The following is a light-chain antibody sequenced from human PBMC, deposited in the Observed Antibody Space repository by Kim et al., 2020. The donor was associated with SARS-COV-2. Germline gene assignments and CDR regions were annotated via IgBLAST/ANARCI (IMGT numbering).Light chain of an antibody. CDR3: QQRDSWPRT. J-gene: IGKJ1*01. CDR2: DAS. CDR1: QSVGSQ. Sequence: LSPGERVTLSCRASQSVGSQLAWYQHKSGQAPRLLIYDASNRATDIPARFSGSGSGTDFTLTISSLQPEDFAVYYCQQRDSWPRTFGQGTKVDIK. V-gene: IGKV3-11*01.